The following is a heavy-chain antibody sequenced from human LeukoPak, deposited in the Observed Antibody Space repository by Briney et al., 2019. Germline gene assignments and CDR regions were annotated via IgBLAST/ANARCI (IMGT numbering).Heavy chain of an antibody. D-gene: IGHD1-26*01. Sequence: ASVKVSCKTSGYTFTSYAVNWVRQAPGQGLEWMGWINTNTGNPTYAQGFTGRFVFSLDTSVSTSYLQISSLKAADTAVYYCARDSFLLAEWELLGNSYFDLWGRGTLVTVSS. CDR2: INTNTGNP. CDR1: GYTFTSYA. CDR3: ARDSFLLAEWELLGNSYFDL. J-gene: IGHJ2*01. V-gene: IGHV7-4-1*02.